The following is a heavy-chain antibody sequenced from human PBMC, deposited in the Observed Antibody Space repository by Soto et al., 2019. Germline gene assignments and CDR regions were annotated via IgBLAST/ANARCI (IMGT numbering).Heavy chain of an antibody. CDR1: GGSXSSSSYY. V-gene: IGHV4-39*01. CDR2: TYYSGST. J-gene: IGHJ4*02. Sequence: PETLSLTCPFSGGSXSSSSYYWGWIRRPPGNGLEWIGSTYYSGSTYYNPSLKSQVTISVDTSKNQFSLKLSSVTAADTAVYYCASSKQWLVSYFEYSGQGTLVTVSS. CDR3: ASSKQWLVSYFEY. D-gene: IGHD6-19*01.